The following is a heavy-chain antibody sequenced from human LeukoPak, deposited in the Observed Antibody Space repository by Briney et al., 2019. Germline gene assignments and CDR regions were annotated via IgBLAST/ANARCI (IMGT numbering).Heavy chain of an antibody. Sequence: GGSLRLSCAASGFTFSSYSMNWVRQAPGKGLEWVSYISSSSSTIYYADSVKGRFTISRDNAKNSLYLQMNSLRAEDTAVYYCARDHSPRSREDAFDIWGQGTMVTVSS. V-gene: IGHV3-48*04. D-gene: IGHD2-21*01. CDR1: GFTFSSYS. CDR2: ISSSSSTI. CDR3: ARDHSPRSREDAFDI. J-gene: IGHJ3*02.